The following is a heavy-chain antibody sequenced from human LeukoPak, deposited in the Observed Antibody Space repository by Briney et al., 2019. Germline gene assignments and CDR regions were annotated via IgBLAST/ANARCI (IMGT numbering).Heavy chain of an antibody. Sequence: ASVKVSCKASGYSFTGYYMHWVGQAPGQGLEWMGVINPSGGSTSYAQKFQGRVTMARDASTSTADRELSSLRSAATAVYYCARDSNGDYWGQGTLVTVSS. CDR3: ARDSNGDY. D-gene: IGHD6-25*01. CDR2: INPSGGST. CDR1: GYSFTGYY. J-gene: IGHJ4*02. V-gene: IGHV1-46*01.